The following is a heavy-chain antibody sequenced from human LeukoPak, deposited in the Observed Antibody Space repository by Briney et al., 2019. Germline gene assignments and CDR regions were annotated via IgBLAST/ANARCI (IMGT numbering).Heavy chain of an antibody. Sequence: GGSLRLSCAASGFTFSGYAMNWVRQAPGKGLEWVSGISASGVSTYYADSVKGRFTVSRDNSKNTLYLQMNSLRSEDTAVYYCASWNRSWYYFDYWGQGTLVTVSS. CDR2: ISASGVST. D-gene: IGHD6-13*01. V-gene: IGHV3-23*01. J-gene: IGHJ4*02. CDR1: GFTFSGYA. CDR3: ASWNRSWYYFDY.